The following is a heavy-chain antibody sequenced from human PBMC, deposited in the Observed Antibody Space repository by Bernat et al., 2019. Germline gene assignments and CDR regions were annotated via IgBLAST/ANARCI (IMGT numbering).Heavy chain of an antibody. CDR1: GGTFSSYA. J-gene: IGHJ6*03. CDR2: IIPIFGTA. Sequence: QVQLVQSGAEVKKPGSSVKVSCKASGGTFSSYAISWVRQAPGQGLEWMGGIIPIFGTANYAQKFQGRVTITADESTSTAYMELSSLRSEDTAVYYCASNRGQWLVHGYYYYYMDVWGKGTTVTVSS. V-gene: IGHV1-69*01. D-gene: IGHD6-19*01. CDR3: ASNRGQWLVHGYYYYYMDV.